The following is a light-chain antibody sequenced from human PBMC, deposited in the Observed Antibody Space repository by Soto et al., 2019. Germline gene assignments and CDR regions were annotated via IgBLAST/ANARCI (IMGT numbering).Light chain of an antibody. CDR2: GAS. CDR3: QQSYDTLLS. V-gene: IGKV1-39*01. J-gene: IGKJ4*01. CDR1: QNINTF. Sequence: DIEMTQSPSSLSASVGARIPISCRASQNINTFLNWYQQKGGKAPKLLIHGASSLQSGVPLRFSGSGSGTDFSLTISSLQPEDFATYYCQQSYDTLLSFGGGTKVDIK.